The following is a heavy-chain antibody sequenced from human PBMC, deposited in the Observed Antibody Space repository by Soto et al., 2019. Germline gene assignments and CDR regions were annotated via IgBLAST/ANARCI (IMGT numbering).Heavy chain of an antibody. CDR3: AKVFFYGSGSYHCPDY. D-gene: IGHD3-10*01. Sequence: PGGSLRLSCAASGFTFDDYTMHWVRQAPGKGLEWVSLISWDGGSTYYADSVKGRFTISRDNSKNSLYLQMNSLRTEDTALYYCAKVFFYGSGSYHCPDYWGQGTLVTSPQ. V-gene: IGHV3-43*01. CDR2: ISWDGGST. J-gene: IGHJ4*02. CDR1: GFTFDDYT.